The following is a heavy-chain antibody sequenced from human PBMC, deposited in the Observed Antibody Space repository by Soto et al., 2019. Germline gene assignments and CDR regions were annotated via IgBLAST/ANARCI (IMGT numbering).Heavy chain of an antibody. D-gene: IGHD2-21*01. CDR1: GYTCTGYA. Sequence: QVQLVQSGAEEKKPGASVKVSCKASGYTCTGYAIHWVRQSPGQRLEWMGWMNAGNGNTKYSEKFQGRVTITRDTSESNTKMEVSSLRSEDTAVYYCARPGALPAHCDFWAQGTLVTVSS. V-gene: IGHV1-3*05. CDR3: ARPGALPAHCDF. J-gene: IGHJ4*02. CDR2: MNAGNGNT.